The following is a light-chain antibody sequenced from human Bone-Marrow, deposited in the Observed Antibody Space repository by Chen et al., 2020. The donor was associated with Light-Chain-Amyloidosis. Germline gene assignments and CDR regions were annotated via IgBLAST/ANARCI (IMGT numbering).Light chain of an antibody. CDR1: NIGSTS. CDR2: DDS. Sequence: SYVLTQPSSAPVAPGQTATIACGGNNIGSTSVHWYQQTPGQAPLPVVYDDSDRHSGIPERLSGYNSGNTATLTISRVEAGDEADYYCQVWDRSSDRPVFGGGTKLTVL. CDR3: QVWDRSSDRPV. J-gene: IGLJ3*02. V-gene: IGLV3-21*02.